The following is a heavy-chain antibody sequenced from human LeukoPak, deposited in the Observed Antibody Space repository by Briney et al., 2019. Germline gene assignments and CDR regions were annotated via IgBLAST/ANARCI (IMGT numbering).Heavy chain of an antibody. Sequence: ASVKVSCKASGGTFSSYAISWVRQAPGQGLEWMGGIIPILGIADYAQKFQGRVTITADKSTSTAYMELSSLRSEDTAVYYCASKAVAGTKTVPFDYWGQGTLVTVSS. CDR2: IIPILGIA. J-gene: IGHJ4*02. V-gene: IGHV1-69*10. CDR1: GGTFSSYA. CDR3: ASKAVAGTKTVPFDY. D-gene: IGHD6-19*01.